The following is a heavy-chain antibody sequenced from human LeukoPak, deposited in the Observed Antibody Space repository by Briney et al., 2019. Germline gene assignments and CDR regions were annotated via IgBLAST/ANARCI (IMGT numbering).Heavy chain of an antibody. CDR2: INHSGST. V-gene: IGHV4-34*01. CDR1: GGSLSAYY. D-gene: IGHD3-22*01. CDR3: ARGRFYYDSSGYLGAFDI. Sequence: SETLSLTCAVYGGSLSAYYWSWIRQPPGKGLEWIGEINHSGSTNYNPSLKSRVTISVDTSKNQFSLKLSSVTAADTAVYYCARGRFYYDSSGYLGAFDIWGHGTMVTVSS. J-gene: IGHJ3*02.